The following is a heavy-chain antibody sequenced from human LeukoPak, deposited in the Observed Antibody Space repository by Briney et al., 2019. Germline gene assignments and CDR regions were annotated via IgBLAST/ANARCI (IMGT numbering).Heavy chain of an antibody. CDR1: GDSISSGYY. D-gene: IGHD4-23*01. CDR2: IYYSGST. J-gene: IGHJ2*01. CDR3: ASSAVRTLRWGAHWYFDL. V-gene: IGHV4-61*01. Sequence: PSETLSLTCTVSGDSISSGYYWGWIRQPPGKGLEWIGYIYYSGSTNYNPSLKSRVTISVDTSKNQFSLKLSSVTAADTAVYYCASSAVRTLRWGAHWYFDLWGRGTLVTVSS.